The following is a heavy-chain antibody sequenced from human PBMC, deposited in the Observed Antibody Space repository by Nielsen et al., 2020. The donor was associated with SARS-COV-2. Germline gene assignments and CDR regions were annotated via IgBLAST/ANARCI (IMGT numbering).Heavy chain of an antibody. J-gene: IGHJ4*02. CDR2: ISSRSDYI. V-gene: IGHV3-21*01. CDR3: AKARLKDMITFGGVIAPLDY. Sequence: GESLKISCAASGFIFSDYNMNWVRQAPGKGLEWVSFISSRSDYIYYADSMKGRFTISRDNAKNSLYLQMISLRAEDTAVYYCAKARLKDMITFGGVIAPLDYWGQGTLVTVSS. CDR1: GFIFSDYN. D-gene: IGHD3-16*02.